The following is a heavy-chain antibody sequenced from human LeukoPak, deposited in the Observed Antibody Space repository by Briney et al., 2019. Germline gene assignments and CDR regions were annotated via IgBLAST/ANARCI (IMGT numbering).Heavy chain of an antibody. Sequence: SETLSLTCTVSGGSISSYYWSWIRQPPGKGLEWIGYIYYSGSTNYNPSLKSRVTISVDTSKNQFSLKLSSVSVADTAVYYCARGVDGYNYYFDYWGQGTLVTVSS. J-gene: IGHJ4*02. CDR1: GGSISSYY. D-gene: IGHD5-24*01. V-gene: IGHV4-59*01. CDR3: ARGVDGYNYYFDY. CDR2: IYYSGST.